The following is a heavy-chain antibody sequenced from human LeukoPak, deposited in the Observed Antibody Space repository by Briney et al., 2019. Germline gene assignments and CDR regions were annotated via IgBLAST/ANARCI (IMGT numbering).Heavy chain of an antibody. CDR3: ARVATGYYYYGMDV. CDR1: GGSISRYY. V-gene: IGHV4-59*01. J-gene: IGHJ6*02. Sequence: ASETLSLTCTVSGGSISRYYWSWIRQPPGKGLDGIGYIYYSGSTNYNPSLKSRVTISVDTSKNQFSLKLSSVTAADTAVYYCARVATGYYYYGMDVWGQGTTVTVSS. CDR2: IYYSGST.